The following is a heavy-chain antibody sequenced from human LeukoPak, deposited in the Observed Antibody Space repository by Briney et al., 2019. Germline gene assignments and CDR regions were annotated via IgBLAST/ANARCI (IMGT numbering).Heavy chain of an antibody. CDR3: ARARKLRYFDWFPFSGPKFDY. Sequence: ASVKVSCKASGYTFTGYYMHWVRQAPGQGLEWMGWINPNSGGTNYAQKFQGRVTMTRDTSISTAYMELSRLRSDDTAVYYCARARKLRYFDWFPFSGPKFDYWGQGTLVTVSS. D-gene: IGHD3-9*01. CDR1: GYTFTGYY. J-gene: IGHJ4*02. V-gene: IGHV1-2*02. CDR2: INPNSGGT.